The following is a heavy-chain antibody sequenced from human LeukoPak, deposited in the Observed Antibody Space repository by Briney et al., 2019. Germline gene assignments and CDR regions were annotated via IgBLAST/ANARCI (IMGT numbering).Heavy chain of an antibody. V-gene: IGHV3-23*01. D-gene: IGHD2-21*01. CDR1: GFTFSTYA. CDR3: AKDQIATLYYFDY. CDR2: ISGSGGTT. Sequence: GGSLRLSCAASGFTFSTYAMSWVRQAPGKGLEWVSAISGSGGTTYYADSVKGRVTISRDNSKNTLYLQMNSLRAEDTAVYYCAKDQIATLYYFDYWGQGTLVTVSS. J-gene: IGHJ4*02.